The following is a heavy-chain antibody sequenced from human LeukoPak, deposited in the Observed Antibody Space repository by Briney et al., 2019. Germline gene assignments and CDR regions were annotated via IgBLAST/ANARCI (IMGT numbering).Heavy chain of an antibody. CDR3: ARTVVAAKTYYFDY. Sequence: GGSLRLSCAASGFTFSSSAMSWVRQAPGKGLEWVSVLYPGGTTYFADSVKGRFTISRDNSKNTLYLQMNSLRPEDTALYYCARTVVAAKTYYFDYWGRGTLVTVSS. CDR1: GFTFSSSA. J-gene: IGHJ4*02. D-gene: IGHD2-15*01. CDR2: LYPGGTT. V-gene: IGHV3-53*01.